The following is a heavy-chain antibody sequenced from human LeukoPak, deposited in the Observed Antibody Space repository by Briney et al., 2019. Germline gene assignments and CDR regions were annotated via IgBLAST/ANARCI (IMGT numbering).Heavy chain of an antibody. CDR1: GGSISSSSYY. Sequence: SETLSLTCTVSGGSISSSSYYWGWIRQPPGKGLEWIGSIYYSGSTNYNPSLKSRVTISVDTSKNQFSLKLSSVTAADTAVYYCARMRGNYYDSSGYSPFDYWGQGTLVTVSS. CDR3: ARMRGNYYDSSGYSPFDY. CDR2: IYYSGST. D-gene: IGHD3-22*01. J-gene: IGHJ4*02. V-gene: IGHV4-39*07.